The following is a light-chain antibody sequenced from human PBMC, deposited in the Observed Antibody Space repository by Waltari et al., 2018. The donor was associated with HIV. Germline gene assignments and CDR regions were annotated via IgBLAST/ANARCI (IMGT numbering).Light chain of an antibody. CDR1: SSTLGSNT. Sequence: QSVLTQPPSASGTPGQRVTISCSGCSSTLGSNTVSWYQQLPGTAPKLLIYVSNQRPSGVPDRFSGSKSGTSASLAISGLQSEDDADYFCAAWDDSLSAVVFGGGTKLTVL. J-gene: IGLJ2*01. V-gene: IGLV1-44*01. CDR2: VSN. CDR3: AAWDDSLSAVV.